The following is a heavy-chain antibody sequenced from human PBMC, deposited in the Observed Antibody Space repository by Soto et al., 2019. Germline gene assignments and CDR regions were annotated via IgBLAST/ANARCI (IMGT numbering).Heavy chain of an antibody. CDR3: ARGAVAGVDYGMEV. Sequence: SETLSLTCTVSIGSISSYDWSWVRQPAGKGLEWIGRIYGSGGANYNPSLKSRVTMSVDTSRKKFSLKLTSVTAADTGLYYCARGAVAGVDYGMEVWAPGTTVTLSS. CDR2: IYGSGGA. D-gene: IGHD6-13*01. V-gene: IGHV4-4*07. J-gene: IGHJ6*01. CDR1: IGSISSYD.